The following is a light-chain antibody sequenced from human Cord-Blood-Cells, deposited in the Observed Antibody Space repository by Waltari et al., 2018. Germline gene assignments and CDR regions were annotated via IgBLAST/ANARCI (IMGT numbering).Light chain of an antibody. CDR3: QKYNSAPLT. Sequence: DIQMTQSPSSLSASVGDRVTITCRACQGISNYLAWYQQQPGKVPKLLIYAASTLQSGVPSRFSGSRSGTDFTLTISSLQPEDVATYYCQKYNSAPLTLGGGTKVELK. V-gene: IGKV1-27*01. J-gene: IGKJ4*01. CDR2: AAS. CDR1: QGISNY.